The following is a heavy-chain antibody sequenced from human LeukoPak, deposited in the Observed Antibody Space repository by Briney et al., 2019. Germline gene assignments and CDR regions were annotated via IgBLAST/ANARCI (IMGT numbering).Heavy chain of an antibody. D-gene: IGHD6-19*01. J-gene: IGHJ4*02. V-gene: IGHV3-30*18. CDR2: ISYDGSNK. CDR3: AKDRLVGGFDY. CDR1: GFTFSSYG. Sequence: PGRSLRLSCAASGFTFSSYGMHWVRQAPGKGLEWVAVISYDGSNKYYADSVKGRFTISRDNSKNTLYLQMNSLRAEDTAVYYCAKDRLVGGFDYWGQGTLVTVSS.